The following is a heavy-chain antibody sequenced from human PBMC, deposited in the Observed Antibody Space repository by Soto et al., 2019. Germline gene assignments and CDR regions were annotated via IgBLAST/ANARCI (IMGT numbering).Heavy chain of an antibody. CDR2: ISAYNGNT. CDR3: ARDAFAFWSGYYMDYGMDV. D-gene: IGHD3-3*01. CDR1: GYTFTSYG. V-gene: IGHV1-18*04. Sequence: ASVKVSCKASGYTFTSYGISWVRQAPGQGLEWMGWISAYNGNTNYAQKLQGRVTMTTDTSTSTAYMELRSLRSDDTAVYYCARDAFAFWSGYYMDYGMDVWGQGTTVTVYS. J-gene: IGHJ6*02.